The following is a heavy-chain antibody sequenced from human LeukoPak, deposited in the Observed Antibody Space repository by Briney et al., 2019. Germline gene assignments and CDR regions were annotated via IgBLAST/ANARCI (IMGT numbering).Heavy chain of an antibody. CDR3: ARSVEMASRSFDC. D-gene: IGHD5-24*01. CDR1: GGSFSGYY. Sequence: SETLSLTCAVYGGSFSGYYWSWIRQPPGKGLEWIGEINHSGSTNYSPSLKSRVTMSVDTSKNQFSLNLTSVTAADTAVYYCARSVEMASRSFDCWGQGTLVTVFS. V-gene: IGHV4-34*01. J-gene: IGHJ4*02. CDR2: INHSGST.